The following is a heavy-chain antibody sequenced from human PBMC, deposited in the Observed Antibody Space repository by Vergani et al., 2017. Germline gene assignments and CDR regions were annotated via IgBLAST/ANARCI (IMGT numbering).Heavy chain of an antibody. CDR2: IYPGHSDI. Sequence: EVQLVQSGAEVKKSGESLKISCMTSGYSFTSYWIGWVRQMPGKGLEWMGIIYPGHSDIKYSPSFQGQVTISADNSISTAYLQWSGLTASDTAMYYCARQVGSLFDYWGQGTLVTVSS. CDR3: ARQVGSLFDY. CDR1: GYSFTSYW. V-gene: IGHV5-51*01. J-gene: IGHJ4*02. D-gene: IGHD2-15*01.